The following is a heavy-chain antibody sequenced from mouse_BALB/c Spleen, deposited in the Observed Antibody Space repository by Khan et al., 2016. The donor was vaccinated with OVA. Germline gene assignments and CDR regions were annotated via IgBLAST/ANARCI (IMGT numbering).Heavy chain of an antibody. J-gene: IGHJ3*01. CDR2: VSTGGSYT. V-gene: IGHV5-6*01. D-gene: IGHD1-1*01. CDR1: GFTFSTYG. Sequence: EVELVESGGDLVKPGGSLKLSCAASGFTFSTYGMSWVRQAPDKRLEWVATVSTGGSYTYYPDSVKGRFTISRDNAKNTLYLQMSGLQSEDTAMFYCTRRAYYYDSEGFAYWGQGTLVTVSA. CDR3: TRRAYYYDSEGFAY.